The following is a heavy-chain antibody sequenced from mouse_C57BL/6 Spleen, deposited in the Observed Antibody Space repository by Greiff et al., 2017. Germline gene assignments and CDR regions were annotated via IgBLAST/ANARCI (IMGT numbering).Heavy chain of an antibody. D-gene: IGHD1-1*01. CDR3: ARGRGFTTVVAGDYFDD. V-gene: IGHV1-55*01. CDR2: IYPGSGST. J-gene: IGHJ2*01. CDR1: GYTFTSYW. Sequence: QVQLQQPGAELVKPGASVKMSCKASGYTFTSYWITWVKQRPGQGLEWIGDIYPGSGSTNYNEKFKSKATLTVDTSSSTAYMQLSSLTSEDSAVYYCARGRGFTTVVAGDYFDDWGQGTTLTVSS.